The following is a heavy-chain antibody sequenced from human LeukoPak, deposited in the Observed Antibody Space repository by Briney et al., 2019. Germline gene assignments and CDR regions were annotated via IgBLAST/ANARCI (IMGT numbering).Heavy chain of an antibody. CDR3: ARDGDITDSCSFDP. D-gene: IGHD1-20*01. CDR1: GYTFTGYY. V-gene: IGHV1-2*02. CDR2: INPNSGAI. J-gene: IGHJ5*02. Sequence: ASVKVSCKASGYTFTGYYMYWVRQAPGQGLEWMGWINPNSGAIHYAQKFQGRVTMTRDTSIRTAYMELSRLRSDDTAVYYCARDGDITDSCSFDPWGQGTLVTVSS.